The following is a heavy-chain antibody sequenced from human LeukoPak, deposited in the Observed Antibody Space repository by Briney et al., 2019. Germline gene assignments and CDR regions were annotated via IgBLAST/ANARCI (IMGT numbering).Heavy chain of an antibody. Sequence: GGSLRLSCAASGFTFSSCWMSWVRQAPGKGLEWVANIKQDGSEKYYVDSVKGRFTISRDNAKNSLYLQMNSLRAEDTAVYYCARDVGDGYSFYYYYYGMDVWGQGTTVTVSS. J-gene: IGHJ6*02. V-gene: IGHV3-7*01. CDR2: IKQDGSEK. D-gene: IGHD5-24*01. CDR3: ARDVGDGYSFYYYYYGMDV. CDR1: GFTFSSCW.